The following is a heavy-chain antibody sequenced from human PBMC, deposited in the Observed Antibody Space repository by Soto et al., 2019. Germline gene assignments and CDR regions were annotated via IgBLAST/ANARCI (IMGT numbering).Heavy chain of an antibody. D-gene: IGHD1-7*01. CDR3: ARHSKNWNSNWLDP. J-gene: IGHJ5*02. CDR2: MYYSGST. CDR1: GGSISSSSYY. Sequence: TLSLTCTVSGGSISSSSYYWGWIRQPPGKGLEWIGSMYYSGSTYYNPSLKSRVTISVDTSKNQFSLKLSSVTAADTAVYFCARHSKNWNSNWLDPWGQGTLVTVSS. V-gene: IGHV4-39*01.